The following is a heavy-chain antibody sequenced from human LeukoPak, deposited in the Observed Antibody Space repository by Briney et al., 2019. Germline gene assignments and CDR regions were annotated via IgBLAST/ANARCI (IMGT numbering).Heavy chain of an antibody. CDR1: GYSFTSYH. CDR2: LKSSGDTT. V-gene: IGHV1-46*01. Sequence: ASVKVSCKTSGYSFTSYHMHWLRQAPGQGLEWVGILKSSGDTTVYAQKFQGRVTVTRDTSTSTVYVELSSLSSEDTAVYYCAREGPHTCNFDFWGPGTLATVSS. CDR3: AREGPHTCNFDF. D-gene: IGHD3-16*01. J-gene: IGHJ4*02.